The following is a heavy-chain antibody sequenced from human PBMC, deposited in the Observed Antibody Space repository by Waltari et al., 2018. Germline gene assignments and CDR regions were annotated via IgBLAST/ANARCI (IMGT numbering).Heavy chain of an antibody. V-gene: IGHV4-59*08. D-gene: IGHD2-2*02. CDR2: IYYSGST. CDR1: GGSISSYY. CDR3: ARLFVVVPAAIAYFDY. J-gene: IGHJ4*02. Sequence: QVQLQESGPGLVKPSETLSLTCTVSGGSISSYYWSWIRQPPGKGLEWIVYIYYSGSTNYNPSLKSRVTISVDTSKNQFSLKLSSVTAADTAVYYCARLFVVVPAAIAYFDYWGQGTLVTVSS.